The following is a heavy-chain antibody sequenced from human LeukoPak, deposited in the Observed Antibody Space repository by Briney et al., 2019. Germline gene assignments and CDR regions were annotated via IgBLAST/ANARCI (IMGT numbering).Heavy chain of an antibody. J-gene: IGHJ4*02. Sequence: PSETLSLTCTVSGGSISSYYWSWIRQPPGKGLEWIGYTYYSGSTNYNPSLKSRVTISLDTSKNQFSLKLSSVTAADTAVYYCARDRGLTTSGGVGFDYWGQGTLVTVSS. CDR3: ARDRGLTTSGGVGFDY. D-gene: IGHD4/OR15-4a*01. V-gene: IGHV4-59*01. CDR2: TYYSGST. CDR1: GGSISSYY.